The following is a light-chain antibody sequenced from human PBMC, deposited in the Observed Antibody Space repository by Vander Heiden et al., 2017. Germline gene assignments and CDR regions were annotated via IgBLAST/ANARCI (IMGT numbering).Light chain of an antibody. CDR3: QQTYSSPLT. Sequence: DIQMTQSPSSLSASIGDRVTITCRASQGIGTSLNWYQQIPGKAPKILIYTASTLQGGVPSRFSGSGSGTDFTLTITSLQPEDFAIYHCQQTYSSPLTFGGGTKVEIK. CDR1: QGIGTS. V-gene: IGKV1-39*01. CDR2: TAS. J-gene: IGKJ4*01.